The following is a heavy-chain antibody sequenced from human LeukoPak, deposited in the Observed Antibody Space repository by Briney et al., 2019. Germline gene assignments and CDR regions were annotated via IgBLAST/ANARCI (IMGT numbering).Heavy chain of an antibody. D-gene: IGHD2-21*02. CDR3: ARDINLVTNVD. CDR1: GFTFSSYD. CDR2: ISSSGSII. Sequence: GGPLRLSCAASGFTFSSYDMNWVRQAPGKGLEWVSYISSSGSIIYYADSVKGRFTISRDNAKNSLYLQMNSLRAEDTAVYYCARDINLVTNVDWGQGTLVTVSS. V-gene: IGHV3-48*03. J-gene: IGHJ4*02.